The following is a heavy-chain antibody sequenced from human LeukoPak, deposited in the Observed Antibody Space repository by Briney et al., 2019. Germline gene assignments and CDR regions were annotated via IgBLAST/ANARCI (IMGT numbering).Heavy chain of an antibody. CDR3: ARGTLAGYFLGY. CDR2: VRDNGGDT. D-gene: IGHD3-9*01. Sequence: GGSLRLSCTASGFTFRTYAMTWVRQAPGKGLEWVSDVRDNGGDTSYADSVKGRFSISRDNAKNTVYLQMDSLRAEDTAQYYCARGTLAGYFLGYWGQGTLVTVSS. J-gene: IGHJ4*02. CDR1: GFTFRTYA. V-gene: IGHV3-23*01.